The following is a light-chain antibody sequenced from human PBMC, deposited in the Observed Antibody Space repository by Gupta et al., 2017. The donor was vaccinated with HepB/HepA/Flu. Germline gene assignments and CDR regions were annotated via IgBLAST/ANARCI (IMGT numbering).Light chain of an antibody. J-gene: IGKJ2*01. CDR1: QSVSSN. CDR2: SAS. CDR3: QQYNNWPPYT. V-gene: IGKV3-15*01. Sequence: EIVMTQSPATLSVSTGERVTLSCRASQSVSSNLAWYQQKPGQAPRLLIYSASTRASCIPARFSGSGSGTEFTLTISSLQSEDLAVYYCQQYNNWPPYTFGQGTKLEIQ.